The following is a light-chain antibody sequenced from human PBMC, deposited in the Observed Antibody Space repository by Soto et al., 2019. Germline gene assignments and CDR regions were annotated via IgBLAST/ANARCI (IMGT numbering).Light chain of an antibody. CDR2: EDS. CDR1: SSDVGAYNL. V-gene: IGLV2-23*02. Sequence: QSALTQPASVSGSPEQSITISCTGTSSDVGAYNLVSWYQQHPGKAPRLIIYEDSKRPSGISPRFSGSKSDNTASLTISGLRAEDEAHYHCCSYAGNRTFVFGGGTKLTVL. CDR3: CSYAGNRTFV. J-gene: IGLJ2*01.